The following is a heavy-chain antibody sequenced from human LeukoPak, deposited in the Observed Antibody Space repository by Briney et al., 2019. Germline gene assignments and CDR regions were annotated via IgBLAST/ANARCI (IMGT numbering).Heavy chain of an antibody. CDR2: ISYDGSNK. J-gene: IGHJ4*02. CDR3: ARDYDY. V-gene: IGHV3-30-3*01. CDR1: GFTFSSYA. Sequence: PGRSLRLCSAASGFTFSSYAMHWVRQAPGKGLEWVAVISYDGSNKYYADSVKGRFTISRDNSKNTLYLQMNSLRAEDTAVYYCARDYDYWGQGTLVTVSS.